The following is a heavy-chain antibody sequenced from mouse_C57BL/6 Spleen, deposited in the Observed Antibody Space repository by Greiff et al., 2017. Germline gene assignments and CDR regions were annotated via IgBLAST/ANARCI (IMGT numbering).Heavy chain of an antibody. V-gene: IGHV2-5*01. J-gene: IGHJ1*03. CDR1: GFSLTSYG. Sequence: QVQLQQPGPGLVQPSQCLSITCTVSGFSLTSYGVHWVRQSPGKGLEWLGVIWRGGSTDYNAAFMSRLRITKGNSKSQVFFKMNRLQADDTAIYYWAKEGVTTACWYFDVWGTGTTVTVSS. CDR2: IWRGGST. CDR3: AKEGVTTACWYFDV. D-gene: IGHD1-2*01.